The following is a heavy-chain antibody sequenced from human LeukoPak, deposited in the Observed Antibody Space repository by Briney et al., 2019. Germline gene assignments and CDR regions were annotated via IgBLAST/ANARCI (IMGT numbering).Heavy chain of an antibody. CDR3: ARDRAWNYFDY. Sequence: GGSLRLSCAPSGFTFSRHGMHCVPEAPGEGLEWVAIISYDGSRKYYAHSVEGRFTISRDNSKNTLYLQMDSLRAEDTAVYYCARDRAWNYFDYWGQGTLVTVSS. J-gene: IGHJ4*02. V-gene: IGHV3-30*03. CDR1: GFTFSRHG. D-gene: IGHD3-3*01. CDR2: ISYDGSRK.